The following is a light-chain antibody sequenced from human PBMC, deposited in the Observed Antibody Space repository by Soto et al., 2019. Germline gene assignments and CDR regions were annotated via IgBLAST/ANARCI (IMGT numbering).Light chain of an antibody. CDR3: AAWDDTLNAYV. CDR1: SSNIVSNT. V-gene: IGLV1-44*01. J-gene: IGLJ1*01. Sequence: QSVLTQPPSASGTPGQRVTISCSGSSSNIVSNTVNWYQHLPRAAPKLLMYAYSQRPSGIPDRFSGSKSGASASLAISGLQSEYEADYYCAAWDDTLNAYVFGTGTKLAVL. CDR2: AYS.